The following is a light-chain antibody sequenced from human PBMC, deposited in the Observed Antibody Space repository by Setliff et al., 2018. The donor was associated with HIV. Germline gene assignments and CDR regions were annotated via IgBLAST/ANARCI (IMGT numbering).Light chain of an antibody. CDR3: CSNTGSNTYV. CDR1: SSDVGRYNL. J-gene: IGLJ1*01. Sequence: SALTQPASVSGSPGQSIPISCTGTSSDVGRYNLVSWYQQHPGKAPKLMIYQATKRPSGVSNRFSGSKSGNTASLTISGLQAEDEADYYCCSNTGSNTYVFGTGTKVTV. CDR2: QAT. V-gene: IGLV2-23*01.